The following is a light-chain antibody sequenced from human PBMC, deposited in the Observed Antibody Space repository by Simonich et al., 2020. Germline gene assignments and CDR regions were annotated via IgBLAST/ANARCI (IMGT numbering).Light chain of an antibody. V-gene: IGKV3-15*01. CDR3: QQYNNWPWT. Sequence: EIVMTQSPATLSVSPGERATLSCRASQSVRSNLAWYQQNPGQAPSLLIYGASTRATGIPARFSGSGSGTEFTLTISSLQSEDFAVYYYQQYNNWPWTFGQGTKVEIK. CDR2: GAS. CDR1: QSVRSN. J-gene: IGKJ1*01.